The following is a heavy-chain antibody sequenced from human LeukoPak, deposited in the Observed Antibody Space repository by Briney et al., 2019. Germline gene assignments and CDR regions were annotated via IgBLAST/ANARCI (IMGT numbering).Heavy chain of an antibody. CDR2: IGGSGGST. CDR1: GFTFSSYA. Sequence: GGSPRLSCAASGFTFSSYAMSWVRQAPGKGLEWVSAIGGSGGSTYYADSVKGRFTISRDNSKNTLYLQMNSLRAEDTAVYYCAPPRAGVVTASLCWGQGTLVTVSS. J-gene: IGHJ4*02. V-gene: IGHV3-23*01. CDR3: APPRAGVVTASLC. D-gene: IGHD2-21*02.